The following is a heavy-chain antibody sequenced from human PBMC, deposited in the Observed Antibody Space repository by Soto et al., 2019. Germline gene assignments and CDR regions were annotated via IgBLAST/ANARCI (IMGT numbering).Heavy chain of an antibody. D-gene: IGHD2-21*02. Sequence: TSETLSLTCAVSGGSISSSNWWSWVRQPPGKGLEWIGEIYHSGSTNYNPSLKSRVTISVDKSKNQFSLKLSSVTAADTAVYYCARAEAYCGGDCYFFDYWGQGTLVTVSS. CDR3: ARAEAYCGGDCYFFDY. J-gene: IGHJ4*02. CDR2: IYHSGST. CDR1: GGSISSSNW. V-gene: IGHV4-4*02.